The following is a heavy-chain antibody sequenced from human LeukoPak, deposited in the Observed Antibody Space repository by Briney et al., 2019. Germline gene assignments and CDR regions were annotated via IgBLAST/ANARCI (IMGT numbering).Heavy chain of an antibody. Sequence: PGGSLRLSCAASGFTFSSYAMSWVRQAPGKGLEWVSAISGSGGSTYYADSVKGRFTISRDNSENTLYLQMNSLRAEDTAVYYCAKDPTVEYRLLSWFDPWGQGTLVTVSS. CDR3: AKDPTVEYRLLSWFDP. CDR1: GFTFSSYA. D-gene: IGHD2-2*01. V-gene: IGHV3-23*01. CDR2: ISGSGGST. J-gene: IGHJ5*02.